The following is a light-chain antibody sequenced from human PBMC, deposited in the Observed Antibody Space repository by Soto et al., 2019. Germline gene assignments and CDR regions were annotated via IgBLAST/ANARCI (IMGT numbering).Light chain of an antibody. J-gene: IGKJ1*01. CDR3: QQYYSIPWT. CDR2: WAS. Sequence: DIVMTQSPDSLAVSLGERATINCKSSQSVLYSSNNNNHLAWYQQKPVQPPKLLIYWASTRESGVPDRVSGSGSGTDFTLTISSLQAEDVAVYYCQQYYSIPWTFGQGTRVEIK. CDR1: QSVLYSSNNNNH. V-gene: IGKV4-1*01.